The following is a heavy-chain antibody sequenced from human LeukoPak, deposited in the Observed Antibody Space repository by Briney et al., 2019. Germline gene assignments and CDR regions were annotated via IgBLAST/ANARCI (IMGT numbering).Heavy chain of an antibody. CDR3: ARLRDSPRYDILTGYFYYFDY. CDR1: GYTFTSYG. Sequence: ASVKVSCKASGYTFTSYGISWVRQAPGQGLEWMGWISAYNGNTNYAQKLQGRVTMTTDTSTSTAYMELRSLRSDDTAVYYCARLRDSPRYDILTGYFYYFDYWGQGILVTVSS. CDR2: ISAYNGNT. V-gene: IGHV1-18*04. D-gene: IGHD3-9*01. J-gene: IGHJ4*02.